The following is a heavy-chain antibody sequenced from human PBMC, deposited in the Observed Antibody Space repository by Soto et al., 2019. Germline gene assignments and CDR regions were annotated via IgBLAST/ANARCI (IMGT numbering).Heavy chain of an antibody. J-gene: IGHJ2*01. CDR2: ISYDGSNK. V-gene: IGHV3-30*18. CDR3: AKVLFACGGRHTDVSPGLGIPAEPLSDL. D-gene: IGHD5-18*01. Sequence: GKGQEWVAVISYDGSNKYYADSVKGRFTISRDNSKNTLYLQMNSLRAEDTAVYYCAKVLFACGGRHTDVSPGLGIPAEPLSDL.